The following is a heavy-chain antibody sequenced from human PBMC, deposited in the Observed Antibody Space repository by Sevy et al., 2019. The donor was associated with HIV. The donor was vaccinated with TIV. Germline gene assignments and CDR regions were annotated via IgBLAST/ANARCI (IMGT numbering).Heavy chain of an antibody. CDR2: IKSKTDGGTT. V-gene: IGHV3-15*01. J-gene: IGHJ4*02. CDR3: TTDSVTYDYVWGSYRYTFDY. Sequence: GGSLRLSCAASGFTFSNAWMSWVRQAPGKGLEWVGRIKSKTDGGTTDYAAPVKGRFTISRDDSKNTLYLQMNSLKTEDTAVYYCTTDSVTYDYVWGSYRYTFDYWGQGTLVTVSS. D-gene: IGHD3-16*02. CDR1: GFTFSNAW.